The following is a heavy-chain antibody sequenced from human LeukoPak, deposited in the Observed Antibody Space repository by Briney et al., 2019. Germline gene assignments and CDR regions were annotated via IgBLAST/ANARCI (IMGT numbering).Heavy chain of an antibody. CDR3: ARTRRLPWYFDL. Sequence: PSETLSLTCTVSGGSISSGDYYWSWIRQPPGKGLEWIGYIYYGGSTYYNPSLKSRVTISVDTSKNQFSLKLSSVTAADTAVYYCARTRRLPWYFDLWGRGTLVTVSS. CDR2: IYYGGST. D-gene: IGHD1-1*01. V-gene: IGHV4-30-4*01. CDR1: GGSISSGDYY. J-gene: IGHJ2*01.